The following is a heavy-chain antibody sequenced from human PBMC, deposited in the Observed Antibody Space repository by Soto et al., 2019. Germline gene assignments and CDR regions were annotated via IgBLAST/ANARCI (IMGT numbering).Heavy chain of an antibody. CDR2: ISGSGGTT. J-gene: IGHJ4*02. V-gene: IGHV3-23*01. Sequence: GGSQRLSCAASGFTFSSYAMSWVRQAPGKGLEWVSAISGSGGTTYYADSVKGRFTISRDNSKNTLYLQMNSLRAEDTAVYYCASGSQRVYFDYWGQGTLVTVSS. CDR3: ASGSQRVYFDY. CDR1: GFTFSSYA.